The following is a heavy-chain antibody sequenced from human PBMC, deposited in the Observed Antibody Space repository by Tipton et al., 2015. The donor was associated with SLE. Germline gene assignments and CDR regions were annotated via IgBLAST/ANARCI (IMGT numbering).Heavy chain of an antibody. J-gene: IGHJ4*02. CDR2: INHSGST. Sequence: TLSLTCAVYGGSFSGYYWSWICQPPGKGLEWIGEINHSGSTNYNPSLKSRVTISVDTSKNQFSLKLSSVTAADTAVYYCARGPSYSSSWGRGTLVTVSS. CDR1: GGSFSGYY. D-gene: IGHD6-13*01. CDR3: ARGPSYSSS. V-gene: IGHV4-34*01.